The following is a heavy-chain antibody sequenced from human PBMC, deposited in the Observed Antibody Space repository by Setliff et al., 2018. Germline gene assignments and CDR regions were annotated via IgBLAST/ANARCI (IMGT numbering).Heavy chain of an antibody. CDR1: GYTLTGYY. J-gene: IGHJ4*02. Sequence: ASVKVSCKASGYTLTGYYMHWVRQAPGQGLEWMGWINPNSGGTNYAQKFQGWVTMTRDTSISTAYMELSRLRSDDTAVYYCARGRDFWSGYLVYWGQGTLVTVS. CDR3: ARGRDFWSGYLVY. D-gene: IGHD3-3*01. V-gene: IGHV1-2*04. CDR2: INPNSGGT.